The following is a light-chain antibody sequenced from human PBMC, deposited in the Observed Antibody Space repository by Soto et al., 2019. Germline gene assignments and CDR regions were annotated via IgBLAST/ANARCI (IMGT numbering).Light chain of an antibody. CDR1: QSVSSN. CDR2: DAS. CDR3: QQYNNWLIT. Sequence: EIVMTQSPATLSVSPGERATLSCRASQSVSSNLAWYQQKPGQAPRLLIYDASTRATGIPARFSGSGSGTEFTLTISSLQSEDFAVYYCQQYNNWLITFGQGTQLEIK. V-gene: IGKV3-15*01. J-gene: IGKJ5*01.